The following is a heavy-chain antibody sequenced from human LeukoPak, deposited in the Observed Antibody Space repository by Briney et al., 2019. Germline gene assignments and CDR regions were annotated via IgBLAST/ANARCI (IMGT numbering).Heavy chain of an antibody. CDR3: ARAYSEGGDYGSDY. J-gene: IGHJ4*02. CDR2: INPNSGGT. D-gene: IGHD4-17*01. V-gene: IGHV1-2*02. Sequence: ASVKVSCKASGYTFTGYYMHWVRQAPGQGLEWMGWINPNSGGTNYAQKFQGRVTMTRDTSISTAYMELSSLRSEDTAVYYCARAYSEGGDYGSDYWGQGTLVTVSS. CDR1: GYTFTGYY.